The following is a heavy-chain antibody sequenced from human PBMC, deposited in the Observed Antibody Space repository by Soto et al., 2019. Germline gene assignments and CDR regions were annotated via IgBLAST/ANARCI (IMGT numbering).Heavy chain of an antibody. CDR1: GGSISSGGYY. D-gene: IGHD6-6*01. CDR3: AREFGSSSRYYYYMDV. Sequence: SETLSLTCTVSGGSISSGGYYWSWIRQHPGKGLEWIGYIYYSGSTYYNPSLKSRVTISVDTSKNQFSLKLSSVTAADTAVYYCAREFGSSSRYYYYMDVWGKGTTVTVSS. CDR2: IYYSGST. J-gene: IGHJ6*03. V-gene: IGHV4-31*03.